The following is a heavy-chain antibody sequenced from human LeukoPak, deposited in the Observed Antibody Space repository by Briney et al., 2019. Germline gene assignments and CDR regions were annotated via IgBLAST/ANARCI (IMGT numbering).Heavy chain of an antibody. Sequence: SETLSLTCTVSGGSISSSSYYWGWIRQPPGKGLEWIGSIYYSGSTFYNPSLKSRVTISVDTSKNQFSLKLSSVTAADTAVYYCARRGGYYYGSGSSFWFDYWGQGTLVTVSS. D-gene: IGHD3-10*01. CDR2: IYYSGST. V-gene: IGHV4-39*01. J-gene: IGHJ4*02. CDR1: GGSISSSSYY. CDR3: ARRGGYYYGSGSSFWFDY.